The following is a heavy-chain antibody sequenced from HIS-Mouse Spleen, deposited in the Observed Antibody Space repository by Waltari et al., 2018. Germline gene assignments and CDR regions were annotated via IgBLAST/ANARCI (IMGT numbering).Heavy chain of an antibody. CDR3: AKEYSSSHNWFDP. V-gene: IGHV3-30*18. D-gene: IGHD6-13*01. Sequence: QVQLVESGGGVVQPGRSRRLSCAASGFTFSSSGMHGVRQAPGKGLEWVAVISYDGSNKYYADSVKGRFTISRDNSKNTLYLQMNSLRAEDTAVYYCAKEYSSSHNWFDPWGQGTLVTVSS. CDR2: ISYDGSNK. J-gene: IGHJ5*02. CDR1: GFTFSSSG.